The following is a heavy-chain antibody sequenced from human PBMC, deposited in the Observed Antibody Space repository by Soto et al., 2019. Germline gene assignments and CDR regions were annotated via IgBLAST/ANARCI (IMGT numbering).Heavy chain of an antibody. CDR3: ARVDCSSTSCYHYGMDV. V-gene: IGHV3-48*01. D-gene: IGHD2-2*01. CDR2: ISSSSSTI. J-gene: IGHJ6*02. Sequence: EVQLVESGGGLVQPGGSLRLSCAASGFTFRTYSMNWVRRAPGKGLEWVSYISSSSSTIKYADSVKGRFTISRDNAKNSMYLQMTSLRAEDTAVYYCARVDCSSTSCYHYGMDVWGQGTTVTVSS. CDR1: GFTFRTYS.